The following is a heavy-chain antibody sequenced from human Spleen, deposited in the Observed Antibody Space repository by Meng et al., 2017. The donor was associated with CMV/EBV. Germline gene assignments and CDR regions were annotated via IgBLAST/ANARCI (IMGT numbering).Heavy chain of an antibody. D-gene: IGHD4-23*01. Sequence: KASGYTFTDYYIHWVRQAPGQGLEWMGYINPSTGDTDSSQSFHGRVTMTGDTSISTAYMDLNSLISDDTALYYCAREGDDGNSFPDYWGQGTLVTVSS. CDR1: GYTFTDYY. CDR3: AREGDDGNSFPDY. J-gene: IGHJ4*02. V-gene: IGHV1-2*02. CDR2: INPSTGDT.